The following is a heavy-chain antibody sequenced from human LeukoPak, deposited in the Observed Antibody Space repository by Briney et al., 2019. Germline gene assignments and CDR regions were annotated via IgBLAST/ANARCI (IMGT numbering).Heavy chain of an antibody. CDR2: VNPNNGDA. CDR1: GYSFTNYD. CDR3: ARGLGTYWGKDFLNWFDP. D-gene: IGHD7-27*01. V-gene: IGHV1-8*02. Sequence: ASVKVSCKASGYSFTNYDINWVRQAAGQGPEWMGWVNPNNGDAGFSQKFQGRVTLTSNTSLTTAYMELTSLTSEDTAVYYCARGLGTYWGKDFLNWFDPWGQGTLVTVSS. J-gene: IGHJ5*02.